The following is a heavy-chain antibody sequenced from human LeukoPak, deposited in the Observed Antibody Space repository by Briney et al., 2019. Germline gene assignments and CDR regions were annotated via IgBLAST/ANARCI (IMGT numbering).Heavy chain of an antibody. CDR3: ARSGSSGWYFDY. CDR1: GFTFSSYE. V-gene: IGHV3-48*03. Sequence: GGSLRLSCAASGFTFSSYEMNWVRQAPGKGLEWVSYISSSGSTIYYADSVKVRFTISRDNAKNSLYLQMNSLRAEDTAVYYCARSGSSGWYFDYWGQGTLVTVSS. CDR2: ISSSGSTI. D-gene: IGHD6-19*01. J-gene: IGHJ4*02.